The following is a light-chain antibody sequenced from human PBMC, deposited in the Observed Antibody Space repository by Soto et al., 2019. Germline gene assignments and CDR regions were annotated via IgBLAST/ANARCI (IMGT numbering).Light chain of an antibody. V-gene: IGKV1-5*01. CDR1: QSISSW. Sequence: DIQMTQSPSTLSASVGDRVTITCRASQSISSWLAWYQQKPGKAPKLLIYDASSLESGVPSRFSGSGSGTECTLSISSVQPDDFATYYCQQYNSYSLTFGQGTKVEIK. CDR2: DAS. J-gene: IGKJ1*01. CDR3: QQYNSYSLT.